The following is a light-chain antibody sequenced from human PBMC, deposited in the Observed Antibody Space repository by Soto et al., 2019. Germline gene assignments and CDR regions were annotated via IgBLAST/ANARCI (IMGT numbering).Light chain of an antibody. CDR1: HGVSSSF. CDR2: GAS. CDR3: QQYNNWPRT. Sequence: IVLAQSPGTLSLSPGERATLSCRSSHGVSSSFLAWYQQKPGQAPRLLIYGASSRATGIPDRFSGSASGTEFTLTISSLQSEDFAVYYCQQYNNWPRTFGQGTRLEIK. J-gene: IGKJ5*01. V-gene: IGKV3-20*01.